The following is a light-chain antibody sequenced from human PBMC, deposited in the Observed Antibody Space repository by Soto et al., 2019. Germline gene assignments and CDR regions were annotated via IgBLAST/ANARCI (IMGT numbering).Light chain of an antibody. Sequence: EIVLTQSPGTLSLSPGERATLSCRASQILRSSYLAWYQQKPGQAPRLLISGASSRATGIPDRFSGSGSGTDFALTISRLEPEDFAVYYCQQYGSSYSVTFGQGTRLEIK. CDR3: QQYGSSYSVT. CDR2: GAS. V-gene: IGKV3-20*01. J-gene: IGKJ5*01. CDR1: QILRSSY.